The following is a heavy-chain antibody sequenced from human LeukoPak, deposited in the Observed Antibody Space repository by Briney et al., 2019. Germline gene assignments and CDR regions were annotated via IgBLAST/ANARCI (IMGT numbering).Heavy chain of an antibody. CDR1: GFTFSNYW. Sequence: PGGSLRLSCAASGFTFSNYWMSWVRQAPGKGLEWVASIKQDEGERYYVDSVKGRFTISRDNAKNSLYLQMNSLRAEDTAVYYCARLREIPVFGVVTKSTSYFDYWGQGTLVTVSS. V-gene: IGHV3-7*01. CDR3: ARLREIPVFGVVTKSTSYFDY. D-gene: IGHD3-3*01. CDR2: IKQDEGER. J-gene: IGHJ4*02.